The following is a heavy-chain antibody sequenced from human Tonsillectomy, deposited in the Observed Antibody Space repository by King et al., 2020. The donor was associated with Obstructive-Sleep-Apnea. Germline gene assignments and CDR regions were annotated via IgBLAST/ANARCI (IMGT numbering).Heavy chain of an antibody. CDR1: RFTLSNYW. D-gene: IGHD3-10*01. CDR3: ARAYYYGSGSYLDFDY. Sequence: VQLVESGGGLVQPGGSLRLSCAASRFTLSNYWMHWVRQAPGKGLVWVSRINSDGSSTSYADSVKGRFTISRDNAKKTLYLQMNSLRAEDTALYYCARAYYYGSGSYLDFDYWGQGTLVTVSS. V-gene: IGHV3-74*01. CDR2: INSDGSST. J-gene: IGHJ4*02.